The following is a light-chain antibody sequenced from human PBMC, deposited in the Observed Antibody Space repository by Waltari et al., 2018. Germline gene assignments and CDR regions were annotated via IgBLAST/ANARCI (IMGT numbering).Light chain of an antibody. V-gene: IGKV3-20*01. J-gene: IGKJ4*02. Sequence: ELVLTQSPGTLSLSPGEGATLSCRTSHTIRTTYLALYQQKPGQAPTLLISGTFTRATAIPDRFTGSGSGTDFALTISSLEPEDFATYYCQQYDISPVTFGGGTTVEIK. CDR1: HTIRTTY. CDR2: GTF. CDR3: QQYDISPVT.